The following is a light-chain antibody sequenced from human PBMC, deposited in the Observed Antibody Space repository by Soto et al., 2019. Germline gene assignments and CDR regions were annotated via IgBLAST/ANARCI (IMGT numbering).Light chain of an antibody. Sequence: IQMTQSPSTLSASVGDRVTITCRDSQSISSWLAWYQQKPGKAPKLLIYDASSLESGVPSRFSGSGSGTEFTLTISILQPGDFATYYCQQYISYSGTFGQGTKV. CDR1: QSISSW. J-gene: IGKJ1*01. CDR2: DAS. CDR3: QQYISYSGT. V-gene: IGKV1-5*01.